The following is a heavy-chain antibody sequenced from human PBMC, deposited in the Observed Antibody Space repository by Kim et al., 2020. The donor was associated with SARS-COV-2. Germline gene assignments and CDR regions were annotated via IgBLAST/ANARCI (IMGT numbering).Heavy chain of an antibody. CDR2: IYHSGST. CDR3: ARQPQTYYYDSSGYLEYAFHI. Sequence: SETLSLTCAVSGGSISSSNWWSWVRQPPGKGLEWIGEIYHSGSTNYNPSLKSRVTISVDKSKNQFSLKLSSVTAADTAVYYCARQPQTYYYDSSGYLEYAFHIWGPATMVTVSS. J-gene: IGHJ3*02. CDR1: GGSISSSNW. V-gene: IGHV4-4*02. D-gene: IGHD3-22*01.